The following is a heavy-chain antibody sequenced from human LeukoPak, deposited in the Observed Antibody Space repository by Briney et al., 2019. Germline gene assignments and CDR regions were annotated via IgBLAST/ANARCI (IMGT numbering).Heavy chain of an antibody. D-gene: IGHD3-22*01. V-gene: IGHV1-24*01. Sequence: ASVKVSCKVSGYTLTELSMHWVRHAPGKGLEWMGGFDPEDGETIYAQKFQGRVTMTEDTSTDTAYMELSSLRSEDTAVYYCATVVSDSSGYYPFDYWGQGTLVTVSS. CDR3: ATVVSDSSGYYPFDY. J-gene: IGHJ4*02. CDR2: FDPEDGET. CDR1: GYTLTELS.